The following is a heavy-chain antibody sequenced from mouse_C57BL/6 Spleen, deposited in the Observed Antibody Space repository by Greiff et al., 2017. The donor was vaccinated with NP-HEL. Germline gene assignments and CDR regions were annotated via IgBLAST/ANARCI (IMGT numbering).Heavy chain of an antibody. CDR2: IDPSDSYT. V-gene: IGHV1-69*01. Sequence: QVQLQQPGAELVMPGASVKLSCKASGYTFTSYWMHWVKQRPGQGLEWIGEIDPSDSYTNYNQKFKGKSTLTVDKSSSTAYMQLSSLTSEDSAVYYCARRGTVVAPSYDAMDYWGQGTSVTVSS. J-gene: IGHJ4*01. CDR1: GYTFTSYW. CDR3: ARRGTVVAPSYDAMDY. D-gene: IGHD1-1*01.